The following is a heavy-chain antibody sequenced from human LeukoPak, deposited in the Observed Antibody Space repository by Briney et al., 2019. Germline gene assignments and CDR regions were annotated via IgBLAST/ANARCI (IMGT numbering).Heavy chain of an antibody. CDR1: GGSISSSDYY. Sequence: SETLSLTCTVSGGSISSSDYYWGWIRQPPGKGLEWIGSIYYGGSTYYNPSLKSRVTISVDTSMNQFSLKLSFVTTADTAVYYCARALGYRSGGSCTRGYNWFDPWGQGTLVTVPS. CDR2: IYYGGST. J-gene: IGHJ5*02. CDR3: ARALGYRSGGSCTRGYNWFDP. V-gene: IGHV4-39*01. D-gene: IGHD2-15*01.